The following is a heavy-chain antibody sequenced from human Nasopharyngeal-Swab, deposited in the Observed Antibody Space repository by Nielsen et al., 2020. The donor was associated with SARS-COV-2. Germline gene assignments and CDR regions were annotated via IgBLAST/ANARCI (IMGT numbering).Heavy chain of an antibody. V-gene: IGHV3-30*03. J-gene: IGHJ6*03. D-gene: IGHD6-13*01. CDR1: GFTFSSYG. CDR3: ARHAGSSWDYYYYYYMDV. CDR2: ISYDGSNK. Sequence: GESLKISCAASGFTFSSYGMHWVRQAPGKGLEWVAVISYDGSNKYYADSVKGRFTISRDNSKNTLYLQMNSLRAEDTAVYYCARHAGSSWDYYYYYYMDVWGKGTTVTVSS.